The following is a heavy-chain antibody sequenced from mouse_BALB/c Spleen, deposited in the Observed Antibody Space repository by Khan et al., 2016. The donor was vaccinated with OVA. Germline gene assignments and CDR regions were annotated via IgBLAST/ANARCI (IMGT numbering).Heavy chain of an antibody. V-gene: IGHV2-3*01. CDR2: IWGDGNT. Sequence: QVQLKQSGPGLVAPSQSLSITCTVSGFSLTSYGVNWVRQPPGKGLEWLGVIWGDGNTNYHSALKSRLSISKDNSKNQVFLKLNSLQTDDTATYYYAKQNHGTLYAVDYWGQGTSVTVSS. CDR3: AKQNHGTLYAVDY. CDR1: GFSLTSYG. D-gene: IGHD2-1*01. J-gene: IGHJ4*01.